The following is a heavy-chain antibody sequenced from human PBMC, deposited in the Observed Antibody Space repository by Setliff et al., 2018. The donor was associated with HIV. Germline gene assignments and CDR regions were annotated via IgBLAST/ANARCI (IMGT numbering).Heavy chain of an antibody. CDR3: ARDPRASYLSYYYYHYLDV. Sequence: GESLKISCAASGFTFSSYSMNWVRQAPGKGLEWVSFISGNSGAVTYADSVKGRFTISRDNAKNSLFLQMNSLTAEDTAVYYCARDPRASYLSYYYYHYLDVWGKGTTVTVSS. V-gene: IGHV3-48*01. CDR2: ISGNSGAV. CDR1: GFTFSSYS. D-gene: IGHD3-16*02. J-gene: IGHJ6*03.